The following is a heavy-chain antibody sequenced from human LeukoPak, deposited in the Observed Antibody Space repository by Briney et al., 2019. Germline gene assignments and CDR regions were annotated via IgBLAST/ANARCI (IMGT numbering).Heavy chain of an antibody. CDR1: GVSISSSAYY. V-gene: IGHV4-39*07. D-gene: IGHD1-7*01. J-gene: IGHJ4*02. CDR3: ARGRNWNYESHFDY. Sequence: SETLSLTCSVSGVSISSSAYYWAWIRQPPGKGLEWIGSIYYSVSSHYNPSLKSRVTISVDTSKNQFSLKLSSVTAADTTVYYCARGRNWNYESHFDYWGQGTLVTVSS. CDR2: IYYSVSS.